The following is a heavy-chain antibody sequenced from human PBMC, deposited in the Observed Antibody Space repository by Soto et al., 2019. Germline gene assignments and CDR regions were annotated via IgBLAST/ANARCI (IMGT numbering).Heavy chain of an antibody. J-gene: IGHJ4*02. V-gene: IGHV3-66*01. Sequence: EVQLVESGGGLVQPGESLRLSCAASGFTVSNYHMTWVRQAPGKGLEWVSAVYADGATSHADSVKDRFTVSSDNSRNTLNLGMRALRTGEKGVNYCATLGGGLDYWGQGTLVTVSS. CDR3: ATLGGGLDY. D-gene: IGHD3-16*01. CDR2: VYADGAT. CDR1: GFTVSNYH.